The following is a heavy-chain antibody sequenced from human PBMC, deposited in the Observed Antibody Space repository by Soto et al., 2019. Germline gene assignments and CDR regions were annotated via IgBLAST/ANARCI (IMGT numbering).Heavy chain of an antibody. V-gene: IGHV3-30*18. D-gene: IGHD5-18*01. CDR2: ISYDGSNK. CDR1: GFTFSSYG. CDR3: AKGHGDTAILDY. Sequence: HPGGSLRLSCAASGFTFSSYGMHWVRQAPGKGLEWVAVISYDGSNKYYADSVKGRFTISRDNSKNTLYLQMNSLRAEDTAVYYCAKGHGDTAILDYWGQGTLVTVSS. J-gene: IGHJ4*02.